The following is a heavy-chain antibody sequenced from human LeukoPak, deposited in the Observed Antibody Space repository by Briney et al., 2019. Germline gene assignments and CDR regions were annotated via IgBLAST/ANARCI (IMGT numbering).Heavy chain of an antibody. V-gene: IGHV1-69*06. D-gene: IGHD2-2*01. CDR2: IIPIFGTA. J-gene: IGHJ6*02. CDR3: ARGDCSSTSCVNYYYYGMDV. Sequence: SVKVSCKASGGTFSSYAISWVRQAPGQGLEWMGGIIPIFGTANYAQKFRGRVTITADKSTSTAYMELSSLRSEDTAVYYCARGDCSSTSCVNYYYYGMDVWGQGTTVTVSS. CDR1: GGTFSSYA.